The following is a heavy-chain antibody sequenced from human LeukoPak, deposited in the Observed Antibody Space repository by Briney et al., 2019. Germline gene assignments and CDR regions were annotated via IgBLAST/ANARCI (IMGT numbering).Heavy chain of an antibody. J-gene: IGHJ4*02. CDR2: ITSSSSYI. Sequence: PGGSLRLSCAASGFTFSTYNMNWVRHAPGKGLEWISSITSSSSYIYYADSVKGRFTISRDNAKNSLYLQMNSLRAEDTAVYYCARDLMGIAYRGAFYYWGQGTLVTVSS. V-gene: IGHV3-21*04. CDR3: ARDLMGIAYRGAFYY. D-gene: IGHD6-13*01. CDR1: GFTFSTYN.